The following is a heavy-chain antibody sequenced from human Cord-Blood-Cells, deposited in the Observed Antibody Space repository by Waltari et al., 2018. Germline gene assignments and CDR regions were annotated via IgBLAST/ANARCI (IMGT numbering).Heavy chain of an antibody. D-gene: IGHD2-15*01. CDR2: IKQDGSEK. Sequence: EVQLVESGGGLVQPGGSRRLSCAAFGFTFSHYWMTWVRKAPGKGLEWVGNIKQDGSEKYYVDSVKGRFTISRDNAKNSLYLQMNSLRAEDTAVYYCARSSGGTLDYWGQGTLVTVSS. CDR3: ARSSGGTLDY. J-gene: IGHJ4*02. V-gene: IGHV3-7*01. CDR1: GFTFSHYW.